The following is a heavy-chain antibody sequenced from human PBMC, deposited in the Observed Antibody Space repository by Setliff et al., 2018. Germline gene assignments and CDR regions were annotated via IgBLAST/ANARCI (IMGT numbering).Heavy chain of an antibody. CDR3: AREGVDTRSSTDYRDYMDV. V-gene: IGHV1-69*05. Sequence: SVKVSCKASGGSFSSYGITWVRQAPGQGREWMGGTIPMFGTTNYAQEFQGRVTLITDESTSTAYMELSSLRFEDTAVYYCAREGVDTRSSTDYRDYMDVWGKGTTVTVS. CDR1: GGSFSSYG. J-gene: IGHJ6*03. D-gene: IGHD5-18*01. CDR2: TIPMFGTT.